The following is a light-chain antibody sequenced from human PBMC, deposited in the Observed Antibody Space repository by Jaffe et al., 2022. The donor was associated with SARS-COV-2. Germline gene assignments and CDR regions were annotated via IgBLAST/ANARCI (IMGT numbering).Light chain of an antibody. Sequence: SYVLTQPPSVSVAPRQTARITCGGNNIGSKSVHWYQQKPGQAPVLVIYYDSDRPSGIPERFSGSNSGNTATLTISRVEAGDEADYYCQVWDTTSDHRGVFGGGTTLTVL. V-gene: IGLV3-21*04. CDR1: NIGSKS. J-gene: IGLJ3*02. CDR2: YDS. CDR3: QVWDTTSDHRGV.